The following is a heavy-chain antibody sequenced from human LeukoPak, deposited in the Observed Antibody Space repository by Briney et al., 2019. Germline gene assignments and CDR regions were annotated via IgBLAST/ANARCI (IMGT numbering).Heavy chain of an antibody. CDR2: IIPIFGTE. V-gene: IGHV1-69*05. Sequence: AVKVCFKASACAFTIYGISLVRQGQGQGLELMGRIIPIFGTENYAQKFQGRVTITTDEYTSSDYMELSSLRSEDTAVYYCAREWQIDNRFDYWGQGTLVTASS. D-gene: IGHD1-14*01. J-gene: IGHJ4*02. CDR3: AREWQIDNRFDY. CDR1: ACAFTIYG.